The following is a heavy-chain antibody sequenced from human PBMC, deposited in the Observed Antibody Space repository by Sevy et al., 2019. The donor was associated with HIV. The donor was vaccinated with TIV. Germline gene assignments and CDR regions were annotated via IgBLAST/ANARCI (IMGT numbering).Heavy chain of an antibody. J-gene: IGHJ3*02. D-gene: IGHD2-15*01. V-gene: IGHV3-48*01. CDR2: ISTTSFIT. CDR1: GFTFSSYT. Sequence: GGSLRLSCAASGFTFSSYTMNWVRQAPGKGLEWVSYISTTSFITYYADSGRGRFTISRDNAKNSLYLQMNSLRAEDKAVYYCARDASPYCSGGRCYFDAFDIWGQGTMVTVSS. CDR3: ARDASPYCSGGRCYFDAFDI.